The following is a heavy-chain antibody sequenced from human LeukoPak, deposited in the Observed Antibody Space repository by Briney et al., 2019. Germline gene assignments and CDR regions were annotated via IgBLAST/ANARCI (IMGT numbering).Heavy chain of an antibody. Sequence: PSETLSLTCTVSGGSISSYYWSWIRQPPGKGLEWIGYIYYSGSTNYNPSLKSRVTISVDTSKNQFSLKLSSVTAADTAVYYCARYYSSSSGDWTDYYYYGMDVWGQGTTVTVSS. J-gene: IGHJ6*02. D-gene: IGHD6-6*01. CDR3: ARYYSSSSGDWTDYYYYGMDV. CDR1: GGSISSYY. V-gene: IGHV4-59*08. CDR2: IYYSGST.